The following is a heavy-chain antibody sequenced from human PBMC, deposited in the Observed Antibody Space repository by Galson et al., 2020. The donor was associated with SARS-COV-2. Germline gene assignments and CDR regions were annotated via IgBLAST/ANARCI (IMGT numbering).Heavy chain of an antibody. CDR3: ARVTLGRWLQLSHFDY. J-gene: IGHJ4*02. Sequence: ASVKVSCKASGYTFTSYYMHWVRQAPGQGLEWMGIINPSGGSTSYAQKFQGRVTMTRDTSTSTVYMELSSLRSEDTAVYYCARVTLGRWLQLSHFDYWGQGTLVTVSS. CDR1: GYTFTSYY. D-gene: IGHD5-12*01. V-gene: IGHV1-46*01. CDR2: INPSGGST.